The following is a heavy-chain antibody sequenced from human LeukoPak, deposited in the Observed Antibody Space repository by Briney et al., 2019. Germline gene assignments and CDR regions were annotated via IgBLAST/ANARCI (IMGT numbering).Heavy chain of an antibody. CDR1: GGSISSYY. V-gene: IGHV4-59*01. CDR3: ARASDYVLSDYFDC. D-gene: IGHD3-16*01. J-gene: IGHJ4*02. Sequence: SETLSLTCTVSGGSISSYYWSWIRQPPGKGLEWIGYIYYSGSTNYNPSLKSRVTISVDTSKNQFSLKLSSVTAADTAVYYCARASDYVLSDYFDCWGQGTLVTVSS. CDR2: IYYSGST.